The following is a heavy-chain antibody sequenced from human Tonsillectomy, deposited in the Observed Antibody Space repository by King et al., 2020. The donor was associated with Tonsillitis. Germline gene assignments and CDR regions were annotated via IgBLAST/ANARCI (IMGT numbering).Heavy chain of an antibody. CDR1: GYRVTSYG. V-gene: IGHV1-18*01. J-gene: IGHJ3*02. D-gene: IGHD1-26*01. Sequence: QLVQSGAEVKKPGASVKVSCKASGYRVTSYGISWVRQAPGQGLEWMGWIGPNSGNTNYAQKLQGRVTMTTDKSTSTAYMELRSLRSDDTAVYYCRVGVDAFDMWGQGTMITVSS. CDR2: IGPNSGNT. CDR3: RVGVDAFDM.